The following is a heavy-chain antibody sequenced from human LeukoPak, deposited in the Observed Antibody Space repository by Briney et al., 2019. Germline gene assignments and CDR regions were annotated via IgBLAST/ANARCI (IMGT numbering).Heavy chain of an antibody. Sequence: SQTLSLTCAISGDIVSTSGVAWNWVRQSPSRGLEWLGRTYYTSKWNTDYAVSVKSRIVVNPDTSKNQFSLQLNSVTSEDTAVYYCARGRASAFDVWGQGTMVTVSS. CDR2: TYYTSKWNT. V-gene: IGHV6-1*01. CDR3: ARGRASAFDV. D-gene: IGHD6-25*01. J-gene: IGHJ3*01. CDR1: GDIVSTSGVA.